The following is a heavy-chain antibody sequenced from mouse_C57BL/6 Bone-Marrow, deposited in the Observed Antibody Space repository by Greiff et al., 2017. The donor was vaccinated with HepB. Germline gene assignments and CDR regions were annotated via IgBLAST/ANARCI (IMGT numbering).Heavy chain of an antibody. CDR1: GFNIKDDY. Sequence: EVQLQQSGAELVRPGASVKLSCTASGFNIKDDYMHWVKQRPEQGLEWIGWIDPENGDTEYASKFQGKATITADSSSNTAYLQLSSLTSEDTAVYYFTFNWDVAWFAYWGQGTLVTVSA. CDR3: TFNWDVAWFAY. V-gene: IGHV14-4*01. J-gene: IGHJ3*01. CDR2: IDPENGDT. D-gene: IGHD4-1*01.